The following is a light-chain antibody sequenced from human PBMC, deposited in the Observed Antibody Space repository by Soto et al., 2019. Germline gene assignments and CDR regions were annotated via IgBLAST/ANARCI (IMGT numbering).Light chain of an antibody. V-gene: IGLV2-14*03. J-gene: IGLJ1*01. Sequence: LTQPASVSGSPGQSITISCTGTSSDVGAYNFVSWHQQHPGKAPKLMIYNVYDRPSGISYRFSGSRSGNTASLTISGLQGEDEADYYCSAYTVSRTYVFGTGTKVTVL. CDR2: NVY. CDR3: SAYTVSRTYV. CDR1: SSDVGAYNF.